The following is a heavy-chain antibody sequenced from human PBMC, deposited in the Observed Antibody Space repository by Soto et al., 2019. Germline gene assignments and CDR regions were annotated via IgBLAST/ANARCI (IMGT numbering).Heavy chain of an antibody. Sequence: SETLSLTCTVSVGSISTYYWSWIRQPPGKGLEWIGYIHHSGSANYNPSLKSRVNLSVDTSKNQFSLKLTSVTAADTAVYYCARDKITGLFDYWGQGTLVT. CDR1: VGSISTYY. CDR2: IHHSGSA. CDR3: ARDKITGLFDY. J-gene: IGHJ4*02. D-gene: IGHD2-8*02. V-gene: IGHV4-59*01.